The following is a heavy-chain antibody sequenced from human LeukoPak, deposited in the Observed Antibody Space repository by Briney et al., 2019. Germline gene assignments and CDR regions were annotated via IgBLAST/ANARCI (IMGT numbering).Heavy chain of an antibody. Sequence: GGSLRLSCAASGFTFTSFAMSWVRQAPGRGLEWVATLSGSGAGTYYSDSVQGRFTISRDNSKRTLFLQMNSLRAEDTAFYYCAKAELGVDTFFDYWGQGTLVTVSS. D-gene: IGHD3-3*01. J-gene: IGHJ4*02. CDR3: AKAELGVDTFFDY. CDR2: LSGSGAGT. CDR1: GFTFTSFA. V-gene: IGHV3-23*01.